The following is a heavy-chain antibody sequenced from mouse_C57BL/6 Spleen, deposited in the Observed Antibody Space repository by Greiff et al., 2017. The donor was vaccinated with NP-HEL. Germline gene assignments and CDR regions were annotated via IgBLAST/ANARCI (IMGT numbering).Heavy chain of an antibody. V-gene: IGHV1-81*01. CDR2: IYPRSGNT. CDR3: ARSGGLYDYDEGAWFAY. J-gene: IGHJ3*01. CDR1: GYTFTSYG. Sequence: QVQLQQSGAELARPGASVKLSCKASGYTFTSYGISWVKQRTGQGLEWIGEIYPRSGNTYYNEKFKGKATLTADKSSSTAYMELRSLTSEDSAVYFCARSGGLYDYDEGAWFAYWGQGTLVTVSA. D-gene: IGHD2-4*01.